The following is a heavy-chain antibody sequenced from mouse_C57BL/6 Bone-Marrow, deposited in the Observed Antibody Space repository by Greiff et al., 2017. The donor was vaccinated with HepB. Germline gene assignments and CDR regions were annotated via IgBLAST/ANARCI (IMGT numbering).Heavy chain of an antibody. D-gene: IGHD1-1*01. CDR1: GYTFTSYG. J-gene: IGHJ1*03. V-gene: IGHV1-81*01. CDR3: ARGTFSTVPHWYFDV. CDR2: IYPRSGNT. Sequence: QVQLQQSGAELARPGASVKLSCKASGYTFTSYGISWVKQRTGQGLEWIGEIYPRSGNTYYNEKFKGKATLTADKSSSTAYMELRSLTSEYSAVYFCARGTFSTVPHWYFDVWGTGTTVTVSS.